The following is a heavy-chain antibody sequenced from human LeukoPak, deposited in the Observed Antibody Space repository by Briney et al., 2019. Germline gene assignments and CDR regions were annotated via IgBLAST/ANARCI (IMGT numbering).Heavy chain of an antibody. CDR2: IYTSGST. J-gene: IGHJ6*03. D-gene: IGHD1-1*01. CDR3: ARLERRDYYYYMDV. V-gene: IGHV4-61*02. CDR1: GGSINSGSYY. Sequence: SETLSLTCTVSGGSINSGSYYWGWIRQPAGKGLEWIGRIYTSGSTTYNPSLKSRFTISVDTSKNQFSLKLSSVTAADTAVYYCARLERRDYYYYMDVWGKGTTVTVSS.